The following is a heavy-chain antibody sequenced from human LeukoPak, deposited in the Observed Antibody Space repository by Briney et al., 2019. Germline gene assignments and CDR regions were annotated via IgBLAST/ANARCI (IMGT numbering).Heavy chain of an antibody. J-gene: IGHJ1*01. CDR1: GYTLTELS. CDR3: SRGGPVAGTHKYFQH. V-gene: IGHV1-24*01. Sequence: ASVKVSCKVSGYTLTELSMHWVRQAPGKGLEWMGGFDPEDGKTIYAQKFQGRVTMTEDTSTDTAYMELSSLRSEDTAVYYCSRGGPVAGTHKYFQHWGQGTLVTVSS. D-gene: IGHD6-19*01. CDR2: FDPEDGKT.